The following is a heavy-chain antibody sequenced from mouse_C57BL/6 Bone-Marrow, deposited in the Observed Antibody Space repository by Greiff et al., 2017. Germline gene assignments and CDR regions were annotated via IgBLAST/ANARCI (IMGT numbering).Heavy chain of an antibody. J-gene: IGHJ4*01. V-gene: IGHV1-82*01. Sequence: VQRQQSGPELVKPGASVKISCKASGYAFSSSWMNWVKQRPGKGLEWIGRIYPGDGDTNYNGKFKGKATLTADKSSSTAYMQLSRLTSEDSAVYFCRYYYGSSYDAMDYWSRGTSVTVSS. CDR1: GYAFSSSW. D-gene: IGHD1-1*01. CDR2: IYPGDGDT. CDR3: RYYYGSSYDAMDY.